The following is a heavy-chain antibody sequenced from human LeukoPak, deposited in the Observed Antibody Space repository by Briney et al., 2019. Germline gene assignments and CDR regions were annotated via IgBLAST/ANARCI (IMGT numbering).Heavy chain of an antibody. CDR2: INPDSGVT. J-gene: IGHJ5*02. CDR1: GYTFTSYY. V-gene: IGHV1-2*02. D-gene: IGHD6-19*01. CDR3: ARDDPLSGWGLDP. Sequence: GASVKVPCKASGYTFTSYYMHWVRQAPGQGLEWMGWINPDSGVTTYAQNFRGRATMTSDTSISTVYMELSGLTSDDTAIYYCARDDPLSGWGLDPWGQGTLVTVSS.